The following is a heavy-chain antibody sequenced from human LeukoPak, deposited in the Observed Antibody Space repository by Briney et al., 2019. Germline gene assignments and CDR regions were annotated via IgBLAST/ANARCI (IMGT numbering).Heavy chain of an antibody. J-gene: IGHJ6*03. CDR1: GLTFSSNW. CDR3: AREEICSNGVYSSCMDV. D-gene: IGHD2-8*01. Sequence: PGGSLRLSCAASGLTFSSNWMHWVRQAPGKGLVWVARINSDGSSTSYADSVKGRLTISRDNAKNTLYLQMKSLRAEDTAVYYCAREEICSNGVYSSCMDVWGKGTTVTVSS. CDR2: INSDGSST. V-gene: IGHV3-74*01.